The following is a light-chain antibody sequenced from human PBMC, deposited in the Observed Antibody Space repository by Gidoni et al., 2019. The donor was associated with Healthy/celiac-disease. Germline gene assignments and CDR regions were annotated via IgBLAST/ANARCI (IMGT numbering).Light chain of an antibody. V-gene: IGKV1-5*03. CDR1: QSISSW. CDR2: KAS. Sequence: DTQMTTSPSTLSASVGARVTITCRASQSISSWLAWYQQKPGKAPKLLIYKASSLESGVPSRFSCSGSGTEFTLTISSLQPDDFATYYCQQYNSYPYTFGQGTKLEIK. CDR3: QQYNSYPYT. J-gene: IGKJ2*01.